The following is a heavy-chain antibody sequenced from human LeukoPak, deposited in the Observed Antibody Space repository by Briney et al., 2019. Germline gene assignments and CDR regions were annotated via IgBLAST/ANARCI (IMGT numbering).Heavy chain of an antibody. V-gene: IGHV5-51*01. CDR2: IYPGDSDT. Sequence: GESLKISCKGSGYSFTSYWIGWVRQMPGKGLEWMGIIYPGDSDTRYSPSFQGQVTISADKSISTAYLQWSSLKASDTAMYYCAKRAPPWIQLPSAFDIWGQGTMVTVSS. D-gene: IGHD5-18*01. J-gene: IGHJ3*02. CDR1: GYSFTSYW. CDR3: AKRAPPWIQLPSAFDI.